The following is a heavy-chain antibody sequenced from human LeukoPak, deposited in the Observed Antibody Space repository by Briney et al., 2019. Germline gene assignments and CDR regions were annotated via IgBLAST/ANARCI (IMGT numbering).Heavy chain of an antibody. CDR3: ARDDPVFGSYFDY. CDR2: IYTSGST. Sequence: SQTLSLTCTVSGGSISSGSYYWSWIRQRAGKGLEWIGRIYTSGSTNYNSSLKSRVTISVDTYKNQFSLKLSSVTAADTAVYYCARDDPVFGSYFDYWGQGTLVTVSS. V-gene: IGHV4-61*02. D-gene: IGHD3-3*01. CDR1: GGSISSGSYY. J-gene: IGHJ4*02.